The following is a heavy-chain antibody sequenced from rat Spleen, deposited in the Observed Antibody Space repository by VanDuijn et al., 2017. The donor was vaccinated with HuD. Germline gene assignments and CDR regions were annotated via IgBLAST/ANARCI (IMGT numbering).Heavy chain of an antibody. V-gene: IGHV5-7*01. CDR3: ARQYYGYTD. D-gene: IGHD1-9*01. CDR2: ISYDGGST. CDR1: GFTFSDYN. Sequence: EVQLVESGGGLVQPGRSLKLSCAASGFTFSDYNMAWVRQAPKKGLEWVASISYDGGSTYYRDSVKGRFSISRDNAKSSQYLQMDSLRSEDTASYYCARQYYGYTDWGQGTLVTVSS. J-gene: IGHJ3*01.